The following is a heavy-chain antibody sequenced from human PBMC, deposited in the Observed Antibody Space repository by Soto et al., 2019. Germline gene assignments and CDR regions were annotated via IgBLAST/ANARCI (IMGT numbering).Heavy chain of an antibody. D-gene: IGHD2-15*01. J-gene: IGHJ4*02. CDR3: ARGQEVGAHFCDS. V-gene: IGHV3-13*01. Sequence: GGSLRLSCEASAFTFSCFDMHWVRQPTGKGLEWVSTIGTAGDTYYAVSVKGRFTISRDNAKNSLSLQMNSLRAGDTAVYFCARGQEVGAHFCDSWGQGTQVTVSS. CDR2: IGTAGDT. CDR1: AFTFSCFD.